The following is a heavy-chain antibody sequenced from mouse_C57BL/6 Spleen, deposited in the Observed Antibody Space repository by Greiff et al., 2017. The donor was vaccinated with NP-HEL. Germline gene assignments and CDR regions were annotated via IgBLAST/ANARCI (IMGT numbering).Heavy chain of an antibody. V-gene: IGHV1-55*01. Sequence: QVQLQQPGAELVKPGASVKMSCKASGYTFTSYWITWVKQRPGQGLEWIGDIYPGSGSTNYNEKFKSKATLTVDTSSSTAYMQLSSLTSEDSAVYYCARDDYGNSYYYAMDYWGQGTSVTVSS. CDR3: ARDDYGNSYYYAMDY. D-gene: IGHD2-1*01. CDR2: IYPGSGST. CDR1: GYTFTSYW. J-gene: IGHJ4*01.